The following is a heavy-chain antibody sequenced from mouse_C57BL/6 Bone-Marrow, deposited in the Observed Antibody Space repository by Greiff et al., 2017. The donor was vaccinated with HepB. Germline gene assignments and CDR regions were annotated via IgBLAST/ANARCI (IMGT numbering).Heavy chain of an antibody. CDR3: ARRAYGTPDGYIDD. V-gene: IGHV1-81*01. Sequence: QVQLQQSGAELARPGASVKLSCKASGYTFTSYGISWVKQRTGQGLEWIGEIYPRSGNTNYNEKFKGKATLTADKSSSTAYMELRSLTSEDSAVYYCARRAYGTPDGYIDDWGKGTSVTVSS. J-gene: IGHJ1*03. CDR1: GYTFTSYG. D-gene: IGHD1-1*01. CDR2: IYPRSGNT.